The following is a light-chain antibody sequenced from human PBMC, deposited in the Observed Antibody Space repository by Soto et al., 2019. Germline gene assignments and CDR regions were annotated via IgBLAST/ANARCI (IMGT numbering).Light chain of an antibody. CDR2: DAS. Sequence: EIVLTQSPATLSLSPGERATLSCRASQSVSSYFAWYQQKPGQAPRLLIHDASDRASGIPARFSGSGYGTDFTLTISSLEPEDFAVYYCQQSSAWPYTFGQGTKLEIK. J-gene: IGKJ2*01. V-gene: IGKV3-11*01. CDR1: QSVSSY. CDR3: QQSSAWPYT.